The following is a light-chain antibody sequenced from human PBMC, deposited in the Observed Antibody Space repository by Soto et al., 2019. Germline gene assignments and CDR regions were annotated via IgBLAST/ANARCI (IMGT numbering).Light chain of an antibody. CDR3: QQYHDWPPLT. V-gene: IGKV3-15*01. CDR2: AAS. J-gene: IGKJ4*01. CDR1: QSVSSN. Sequence: EVVMTQSPATLSVSPGDRATLSCRARQSVSSNLAWYQQNPGQSPRLLIYAASTRASGIPARFSGSGSGTEFTLTISSLQSEDFAVYYCQQYHDWPPLTFGGGTKVEIK.